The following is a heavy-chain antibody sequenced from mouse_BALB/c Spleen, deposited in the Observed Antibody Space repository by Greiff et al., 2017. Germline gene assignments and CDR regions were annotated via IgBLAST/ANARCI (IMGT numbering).Heavy chain of an antibody. V-gene: IGHV1-7*01. Sequence: QVQLQQPGAELVKPGASVKLSCKASGYTFTSYWMHWVKQRPGQGLEWIGYINPSTGYTEYNQKFKDKATLTADKSSSTAYMQLSSLTSEDSAVYYCARNDYAWFAYWGQGTLVTVSA. CDR3: ARNDYAWFAY. D-gene: IGHD2-4*01. J-gene: IGHJ3*01. CDR2: INPSTGYT. CDR1: GYTFTSYW.